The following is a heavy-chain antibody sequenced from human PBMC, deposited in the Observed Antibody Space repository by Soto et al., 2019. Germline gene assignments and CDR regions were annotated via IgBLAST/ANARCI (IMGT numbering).Heavy chain of an antibody. J-gene: IGHJ4*02. D-gene: IGHD1-26*01. CDR3: ARLITWWELTGE. CDR2: IYYSGST. Sequence: SETLSLTCTVSGGSISSYYWSWIRQPPGKGLEWIGYIYYSGSTNYNPSLKSRVTISVDTSKNQFSLKLSSVTAADTAVYYCARLITWWELTGEWGQGTLVTVSS. V-gene: IGHV4-59*08. CDR1: GGSISSYY.